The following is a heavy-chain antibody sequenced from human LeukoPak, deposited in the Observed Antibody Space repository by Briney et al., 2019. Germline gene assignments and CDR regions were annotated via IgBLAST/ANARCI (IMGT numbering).Heavy chain of an antibody. J-gene: IGHJ4*02. CDR1: GFTFSNYA. Sequence: TGGSLRLSCAASGFTFSNYAMSWVRQAPGKGLEWVSAISGSAGGTYYADSVKGRFTISRDNSKNTLYLQMNSLRAEDTAVYYCAXFDDSSGYYYWGQGTLVTVS. V-gene: IGHV3-23*01. CDR2: ISGSAGGT. D-gene: IGHD3-22*01. CDR3: AXFDDSSGYYY.